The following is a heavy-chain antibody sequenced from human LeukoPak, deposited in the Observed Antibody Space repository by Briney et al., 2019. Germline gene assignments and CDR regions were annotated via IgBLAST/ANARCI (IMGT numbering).Heavy chain of an antibody. J-gene: IGHJ4*02. CDR2: ISGSGGST. V-gene: IGHV3-23*01. CDR1: GFTFGTYA. CDR3: ARSGGASDS. D-gene: IGHD2-15*01. Sequence: GGSLRLSCAASGFTFGTYAMSWVRQAPGKGLEWVSAISGSGGSTYYADSVKGRFTISRDNSMNTLYLQMNSLRAEDTAVYYCARSGGASDSWGQGTLVTVSS.